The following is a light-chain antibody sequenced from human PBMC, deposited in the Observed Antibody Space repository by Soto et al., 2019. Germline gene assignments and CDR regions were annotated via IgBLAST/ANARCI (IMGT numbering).Light chain of an antibody. V-gene: IGKV1-39*01. Sequence: DIQMTQSPSSLSESAGDRVTITCRASQGISTYLNWYQQKPGKAPKLLIYAASSLQSGVPSRFSGSGSETDFTPTISSLQPEDFATYSCQQSYNTTWTFGQGTKVEIQ. CDR2: AAS. J-gene: IGKJ1*01. CDR1: QGISTY. CDR3: QQSYNTTWT.